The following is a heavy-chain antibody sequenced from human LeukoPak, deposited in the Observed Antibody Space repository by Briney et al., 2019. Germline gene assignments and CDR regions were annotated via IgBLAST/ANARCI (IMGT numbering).Heavy chain of an antibody. V-gene: IGHV3-73*01. D-gene: IGHD2-15*01. CDR2: IETNAKNYAT. J-gene: IGHJ4*02. CDR1: GFTFSGCA. CDR3: TRDGGSWSHLNS. Sequence: GGSLRLSCAASGFTFSGCAMHWVRQASGKGLEWVGRIETNAKNYATAYSASVKGRFITSRDESKNTAYLQMNSLNTDDTAVYYCTRDGGSWSHLNSWGQGTLVTVSS.